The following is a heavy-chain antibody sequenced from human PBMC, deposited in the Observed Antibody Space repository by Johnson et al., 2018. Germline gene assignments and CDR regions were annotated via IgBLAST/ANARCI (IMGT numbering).Heavy chain of an antibody. V-gene: IGHV3-48*01. D-gene: IGHD5-18*01. CDR3: ARELGYAYGFYYYYDIDV. CDR2: ISTSSSTI. Sequence: VQLVESGGGLVQPGGSQRLRLSCAASGFTFSTYSMIWVRQAPGKGLEWVSYISTSSSTIYYADSVKGRFTISRDDAKNSLYLQMNSLRAEDTAVYYCARELGYAYGFYYYYDIDVWGKGTTVTVSS. J-gene: IGHJ6*03. CDR1: GFTFSTYS.